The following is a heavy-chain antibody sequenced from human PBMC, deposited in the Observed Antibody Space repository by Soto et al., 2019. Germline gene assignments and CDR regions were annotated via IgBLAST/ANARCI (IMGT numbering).Heavy chain of an antibody. CDR2: IYYSGST. Sequence: SETLSLTCTVSGGSISIGDYYWSWIRQPPGKGLEWIGYIYYSGSTYYNPSLKSRVTISVDTSKNQFSLKLSSVTAADTAVYYCARVESSTSWGLYYYYYGMDVWGQGTTVTVSS. J-gene: IGHJ6*02. CDR3: ARVESSTSWGLYYYYYGMDV. D-gene: IGHD2-2*01. V-gene: IGHV4-30-4*01. CDR1: GGSISIGDYY.